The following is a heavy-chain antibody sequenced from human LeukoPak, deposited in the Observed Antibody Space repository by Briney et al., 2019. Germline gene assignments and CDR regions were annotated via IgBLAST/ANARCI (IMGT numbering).Heavy chain of an antibody. Sequence: GGSLRPSCVASGFTFSSYWMHWVRQVPGKGLVWVSRINPDGSITTYADSVKGRFTISRDNAKNTLYLQMNSLRAEDTALYYCAKDLSGYNDYWGQGMLVTVSS. D-gene: IGHD3-22*01. CDR1: GFTFSSYW. J-gene: IGHJ4*02. V-gene: IGHV3-74*03. CDR3: AKDLSGYNDY. CDR2: INPDGSIT.